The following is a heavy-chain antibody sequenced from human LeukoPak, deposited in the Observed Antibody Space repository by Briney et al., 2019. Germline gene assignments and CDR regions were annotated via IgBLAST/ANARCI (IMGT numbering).Heavy chain of an antibody. V-gene: IGHV4-59*01. J-gene: IGHJ4*02. CDR1: GGSISSSY. D-gene: IGHD5-18*01. CDR2: IYYSGST. CDR3: ASVDTAMPYFDY. Sequence: SETLSLTCTVAGGSISSSYWSWVRQPPGKGLEWIGYIYYSGSTNHNPSLKSRVTISVDTSKNQFSLKLSAVTAADTAVYYCASVDTAMPYFDYWGQGTLVTVSS.